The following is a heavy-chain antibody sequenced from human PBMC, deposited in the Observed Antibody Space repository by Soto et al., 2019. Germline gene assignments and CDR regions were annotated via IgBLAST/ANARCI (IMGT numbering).Heavy chain of an antibody. D-gene: IGHD1-1*01. Sequence: ETLSLTCTVSGGSISSYYWSWIRQPPGKGLQWIGYVYYSGSTNYNPSLKSRVTISVDTSKNQFSLKLSSVTAADTAVYYCARRYGTSMDVWGQGTTVTVSS. CDR2: VYYSGST. CDR3: ARRYGTSMDV. V-gene: IGHV4-59*01. J-gene: IGHJ6*02. CDR1: GGSISSYY.